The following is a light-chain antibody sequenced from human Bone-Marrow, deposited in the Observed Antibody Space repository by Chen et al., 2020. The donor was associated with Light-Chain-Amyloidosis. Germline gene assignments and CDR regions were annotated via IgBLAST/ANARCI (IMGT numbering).Light chain of an antibody. CDR1: QAISRW. V-gene: IGKV1-12*01. Sequence: DIQMTQSPSSVSASVGDRVTITCRAKQAISRWLAWYQQKPGKAPQLLIYGASTLQSGVPSRFSGSGSGTDFTLTINTLQPEDFATYYCQQSNSFPRTFGQGTKVEIK. CDR2: GAS. CDR3: QQSNSFPRT. J-gene: IGKJ1*01.